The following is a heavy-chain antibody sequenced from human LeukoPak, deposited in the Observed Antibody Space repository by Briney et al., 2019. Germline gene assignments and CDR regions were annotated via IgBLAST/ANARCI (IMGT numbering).Heavy chain of an antibody. CDR2: IIPIFGTA. CDR1: GYTFTNYH. D-gene: IGHD3-22*01. Sequence: GASVKVSCKASGYTFTNYHITWVRQATGQGLEWMGGIIPIFGTANYAQKFQGRVTITADESTSTAYMELSSLRSEDTAVYYCARVLYPYYDSSGYYCWGQGTLVTVSS. V-gene: IGHV1-69*13. J-gene: IGHJ4*02. CDR3: ARVLYPYYDSSGYYC.